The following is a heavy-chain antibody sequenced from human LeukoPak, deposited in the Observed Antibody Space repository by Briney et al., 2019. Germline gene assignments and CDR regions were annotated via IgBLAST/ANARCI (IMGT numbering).Heavy chain of an antibody. CDR2: IYYGGET. CDR1: GSSITSNLYY. J-gene: IGHJ4*02. CDR3: AARRTTPEIDY. Sequence: PSETLSLTCIVSGSSITSNLYYWVWVRQPPGKGLEWIGAIYYGGETYYNPSLKSRVSISIDTSKNQFSLKLTSVTAPDTATYFCAARRTTPEIDYWGQGTLVAVSS. D-gene: IGHD4-11*01. V-gene: IGHV4-39*01.